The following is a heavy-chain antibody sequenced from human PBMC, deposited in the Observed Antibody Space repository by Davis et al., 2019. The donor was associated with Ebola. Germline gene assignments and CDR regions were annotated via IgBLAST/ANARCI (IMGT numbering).Heavy chain of an antibody. V-gene: IGHV1-8*01. CDR2: MNPNSGNT. D-gene: IGHD3-22*01. Sequence: ASVKVSCKASGYTFTSFDINWVRQATGQGLEWMGWMNPNSGNTGYAQKFQGRVTLTRSTSLSTAYMELSSLRSEDTAVYFCARGPHYYDSSGYHFFDYWGQGTRVTVSS. CDR3: ARGPHYYDSSGYHFFDY. J-gene: IGHJ4*02. CDR1: GYTFTSFD.